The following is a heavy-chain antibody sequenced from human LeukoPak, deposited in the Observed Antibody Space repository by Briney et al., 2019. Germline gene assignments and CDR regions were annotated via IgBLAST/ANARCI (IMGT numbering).Heavy chain of an antibody. CDR3: ARGVTLTTRPEIWAGDY. V-gene: IGHV1-46*01. CDR2: INPSGGSR. Sequence: ASVKVSCKAPGYIFTTYYVHWVRQAPGQGLEWVGIINPSGGSRTYAQKFQGRVTMTRDTSTSTVYMELSSLTSEDTAVYYCARGVTLTTRPEIWAGDYWGQGTLVTVPS. CDR1: GYIFTTYY. D-gene: IGHD6-6*01. J-gene: IGHJ4*02.